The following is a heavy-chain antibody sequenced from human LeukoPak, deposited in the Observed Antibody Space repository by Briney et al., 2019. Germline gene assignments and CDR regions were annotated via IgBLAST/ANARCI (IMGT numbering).Heavy chain of an antibody. D-gene: IGHD3-16*01. V-gene: IGHV3-74*01. J-gene: IGHJ4*02. CDR1: VFTFSSHC. CDR3: AREGSAFYDYDY. Sequence: GGSLRLSCAASVFTFSSHCMHWVRHTPGKGLVWVSRINTDGTNTKYADSMKGRFTISRDNAKNTLYLQMNSLRAGDTAVYHCAREGSAFYDYDYWGQGALVTVSS. CDR2: INTDGTNT.